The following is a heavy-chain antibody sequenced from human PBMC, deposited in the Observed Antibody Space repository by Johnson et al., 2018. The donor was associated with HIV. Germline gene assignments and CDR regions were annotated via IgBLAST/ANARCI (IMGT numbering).Heavy chain of an antibody. CDR3: AKDEEGYSSAWSAGTAFDI. CDR1: GFTFSDYY. Sequence: VQLVESGGGVVQRGGSLRLSCAASGFTFSDYYMSWIRQAPGKGLEWVGRIKSKTDGGTTDYAAPVKGRFTISRDDSKATLYLQMNSLKADDTAIYYCAKDEEGYSSAWSAGTAFDIWGQGTMVTVSS. V-gene: IGHV3-15*01. CDR2: IKSKTDGGTT. J-gene: IGHJ3*02. D-gene: IGHD6-13*01.